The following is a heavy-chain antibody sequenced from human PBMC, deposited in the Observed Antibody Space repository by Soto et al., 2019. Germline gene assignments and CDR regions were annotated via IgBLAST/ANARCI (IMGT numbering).Heavy chain of an antibody. CDR3: ARDQVAYCGGDCYSVGDY. Sequence: QVQLEQSGAEVKKPGASVKVSCKASGYTFSTFNLHWLRQAPGQGLGWMGVINPSAVTTSYAQKFQGRVTMTSDTSTSTVYLELSSLRSEDTAVYYCARDQVAYCGGDCYSVGDYWGQGTLVTVSS. CDR2: INPSAVTT. CDR1: GYTFSTFN. D-gene: IGHD2-21*02. J-gene: IGHJ4*02. V-gene: IGHV1-46*01.